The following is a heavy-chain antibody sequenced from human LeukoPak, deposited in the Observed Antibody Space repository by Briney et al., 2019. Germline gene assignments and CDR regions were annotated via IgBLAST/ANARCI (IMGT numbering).Heavy chain of an antibody. CDR3: ARPYSTGATTGSLFDY. V-gene: IGHV3-30-3*01. D-gene: IGHD1-26*01. CDR1: GFTFSSYA. CDR2: ISYDGSNK. Sequence: PGGSLRLSCAASGFTFSSYAMHWVRQAPGKGLKWVAVISYDGSNKYYADSVKGRFTISRDNSKNTLYLQMNSLRAEDTAVYYCARPYSTGATTGSLFDYWGQGTLVTVSS. J-gene: IGHJ4*02.